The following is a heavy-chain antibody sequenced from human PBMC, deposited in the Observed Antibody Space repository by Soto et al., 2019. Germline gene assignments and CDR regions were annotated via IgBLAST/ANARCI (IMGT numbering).Heavy chain of an antibody. CDR1: GGTFSSYS. J-gene: IGHJ4*02. CDR3: ARTGGRHSGGIEY. D-gene: IGHD2-8*02. V-gene: IGHV1-69*19. Sequence: QVQLVQSGAEVKKPGSSVKVSCKASGGTFSSYSINWVRQAPGQGLEWIGEIIPIFGTANYAQKFQGRVTITADESTRTAYMELSSPRSEATAVSYCARTGGRHSGGIEYWGQGALVSGSS. CDR2: IIPIFGTA.